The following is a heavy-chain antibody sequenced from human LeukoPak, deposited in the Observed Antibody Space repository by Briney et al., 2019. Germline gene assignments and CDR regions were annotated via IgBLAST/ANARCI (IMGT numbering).Heavy chain of an antibody. V-gene: IGHV4-4*02. CDR2: IYHSGST. D-gene: IGHD3-10*01. CDR3: ARSLTGDPQDY. J-gene: IGHJ4*02. CDR1: GGPLSSSKW. Sequence: PLETPSPTLAVSGGPLSSSKWWGWVRPPPGEGLEWIGEIYHSGSTNYNPSLKSRVTISVDKSKNQFSLKLSSVTAADTAVYYCARSLTGDPQDYWGQGTLVTVSS.